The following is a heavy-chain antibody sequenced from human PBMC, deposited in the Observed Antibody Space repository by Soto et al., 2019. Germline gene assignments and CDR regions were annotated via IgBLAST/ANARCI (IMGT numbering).Heavy chain of an antibody. J-gene: IGHJ4*02. D-gene: IGHD2-15*01. CDR3: ARQRLYGSGGTCYIRYYFDY. V-gene: IGHV4-39*01. CDR2: IYYSGST. Sequence: QLQLQESGPGLVKPSETLSLTCTVSGGSISSSSYYWGWIRQPPGKGLEWIGSIYYSGSTYYNPSLTSRVTIHVDTSKNQPSLKLSSVTAADTAVYYCARQRLYGSGGTCYIRYYFDYWGQGTLVTVSS. CDR1: GGSISSSSYY.